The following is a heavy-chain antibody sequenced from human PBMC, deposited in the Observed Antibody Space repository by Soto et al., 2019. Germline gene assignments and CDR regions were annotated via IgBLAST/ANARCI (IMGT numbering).Heavy chain of an antibody. V-gene: IGHV3-23*01. J-gene: IGHJ4*02. CDR3: AKEQSRVRVRGAFDY. CDR1: GFTFSSNA. Sequence: EVQLLESGGGLVQPGGSLRLSCAASGFTFSSNAMSWVRQAPGKGLEWVSAISGSGGSTYYADSVKGRFTISRDNSKNTLYLQMSSLRAEDTAVYYCAKEQSRVRVRGAFDYWGQGTLVTVSS. D-gene: IGHD3-10*01. CDR2: ISGSGGST.